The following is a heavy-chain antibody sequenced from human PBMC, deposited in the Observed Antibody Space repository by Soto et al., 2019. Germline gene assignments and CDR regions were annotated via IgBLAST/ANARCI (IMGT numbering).Heavy chain of an antibody. D-gene: IGHD6-19*01. V-gene: IGHV4-30-2*01. Sequence: QLQLQESGSGLVKPSQTLSLTCAVSGGSISSGGYSWSWIRQPPGKGLEWIGDIYHSGSTYYNPSLKSRVTISVDRSKSQFSLKLSSVTAADTAVYYCARVLGSSGWYYFDYWGQGTLVTVSS. CDR1: GGSISSGGYS. J-gene: IGHJ4*02. CDR2: IYHSGST. CDR3: ARVLGSSGWYYFDY.